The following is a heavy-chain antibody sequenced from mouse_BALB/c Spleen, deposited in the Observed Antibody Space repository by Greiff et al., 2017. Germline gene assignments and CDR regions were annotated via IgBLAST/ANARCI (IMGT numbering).Heavy chain of an antibody. D-gene: IGHD2-4*01. CDR2: ISSGGSYT. CDR3: ARHGIYYDYGDY. CDR1: GFTFSSYA. J-gene: IGHJ2*01. Sequence: EVKLVESGGGLVKPGGSLKLSCAASGFTFSSYAMSWVRQTPEKRLEWVATISSGGSYTYYPDSVKGRFTISRDNAKNTLYLQMSRLRSEDTAMYYCARHGIYYDYGDYWGQGTTLTVSS. V-gene: IGHV5-9-3*01.